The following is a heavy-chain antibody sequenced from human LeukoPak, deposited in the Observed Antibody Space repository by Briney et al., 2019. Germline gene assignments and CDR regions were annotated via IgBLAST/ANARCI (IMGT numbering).Heavy chain of an antibody. J-gene: IGHJ4*02. D-gene: IGHD1-20*01. CDR1: GFTFSDYY. Sequence: GGSLRLSCAASGFTFSDYYMSWIRQAPGKGLEWVSYISSSGSTIYYADSVKGRFTISRDNAKNSLYLQMNSLRAEDTAVYYCARDKHNWNDEVFDYWGQGTLVTVSS. V-gene: IGHV3-11*01. CDR3: ARDKHNWNDEVFDY. CDR2: ISSSGSTI.